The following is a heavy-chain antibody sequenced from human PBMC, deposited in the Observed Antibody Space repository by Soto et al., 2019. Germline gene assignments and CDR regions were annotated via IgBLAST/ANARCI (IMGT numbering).Heavy chain of an antibody. CDR2: INAGNGNT. Sequence: QVQLVQSGAEVKKPGASVKVSCKASGYTFTSYAMHWVRQAPGQRLEWMGWINAGNGNTKYSQKFQGRVTITRDTSAGTAYMELSSLRCEDTAVYYCARDLNYYVSSGYYYWGQGTLVTFSS. V-gene: IGHV1-3*01. D-gene: IGHD3-22*01. J-gene: IGHJ4*02. CDR3: ARDLNYYVSSGYYY. CDR1: GYTFTSYA.